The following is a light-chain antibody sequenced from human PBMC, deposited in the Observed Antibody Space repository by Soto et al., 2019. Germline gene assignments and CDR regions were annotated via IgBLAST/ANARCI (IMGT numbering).Light chain of an antibody. Sequence: EIVLTHSPGPLSLSPCERAALSGRASQSVSSTYLAWYQQKPGQAPRLLIYRTSTRATGIPDRFSGSGSGTDFTLTISRLEPEDFAVYYCQQFGSSVTFGQGTRLEI. V-gene: IGKV3-20*01. J-gene: IGKJ5*01. CDR1: QSVSSTY. CDR2: RTS. CDR3: QQFGSSVT.